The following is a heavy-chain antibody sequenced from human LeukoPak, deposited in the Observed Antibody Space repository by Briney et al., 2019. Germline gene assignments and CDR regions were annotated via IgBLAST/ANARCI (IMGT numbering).Heavy chain of an antibody. V-gene: IGHV3-7*01. D-gene: IGHD1-26*01. J-gene: IGHJ6*03. Sequence: LAGGSLRLSCAASGFTFSSYWMSWVRQAPGKGLEWVANIKQDGSEKYYVDSVKGRFTISRDNAKNSLYLQMNSLRAEDTAVYYCAKDGRPPLGYYYYYMDVWGKGTTVTVSS. CDR1: GFTFSSYW. CDR3: AKDGRPPLGYYYYYMDV. CDR2: IKQDGSEK.